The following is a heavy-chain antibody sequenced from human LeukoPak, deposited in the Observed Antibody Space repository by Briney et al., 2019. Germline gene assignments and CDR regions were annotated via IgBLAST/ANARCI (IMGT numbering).Heavy chain of an antibody. Sequence: TGGSLRLSCAASGFTFSSYAMSWVRQAPGKGLEWVSGISGSGGSTYYADSVKGRFTISRDKSKNTLYLQMNSLRAEDTAVYYCAELGITMIGGVWGKGTTVTISS. CDR1: GFTFSSYA. J-gene: IGHJ6*04. D-gene: IGHD3-10*02. V-gene: IGHV3-23*01. CDR2: ISGSGGST. CDR3: AELGITMIGGV.